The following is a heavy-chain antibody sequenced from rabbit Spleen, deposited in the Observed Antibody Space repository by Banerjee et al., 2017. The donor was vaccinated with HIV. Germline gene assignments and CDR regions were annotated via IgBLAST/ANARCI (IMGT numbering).Heavy chain of an antibody. J-gene: IGHJ4*01. V-gene: IGHV1S45*01. CDR3: VRDQAGDADYGPYYLNL. Sequence: QEQLEESGGDLVQPEGSLTLTCTASGFDFSRRYWICWVRQAPGKGLEWIACINTATGKPVYATWAKGRFTISTTSSTTVTLQMTSLTAADTATYFCVRDQAGDADYGPYYLNLWGPGTLVTVS. D-gene: IGHD2-1*01. CDR1: GFDFSRRYW. CDR2: INTATGKP.